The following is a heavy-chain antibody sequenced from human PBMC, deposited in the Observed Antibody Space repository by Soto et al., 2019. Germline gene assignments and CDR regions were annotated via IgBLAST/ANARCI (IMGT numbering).Heavy chain of an antibody. CDR1: GFTFSSYS. J-gene: IGHJ3*02. CDR2: ISSSSSTI. V-gene: IGHV3-48*01. Sequence: GGSLRLSCAASGFTFSSYSMNWVRQAPGKGLEWVSYISSSSSTIYYADSVKGRFTISRDNAKNSLYLQMNSLRAEDTAVYYCARDQVGAFDIWGQGTMVTVSS. CDR3: ARDQVGAFDI.